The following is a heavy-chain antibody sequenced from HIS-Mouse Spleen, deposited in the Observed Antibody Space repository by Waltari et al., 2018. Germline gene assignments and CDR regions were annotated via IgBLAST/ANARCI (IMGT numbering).Heavy chain of an antibody. CDR1: GFTVSSNY. CDR3: ARDTVIAARSYGMDV. D-gene: IGHD6-6*01. J-gene: IGHJ6*02. Sequence: EVQLVESGGGLIQPGGSLRLSCAASGFTVSSNYMSWVRQAPGKGLEWVSVIYSGGSTYYAESVRGRFTSSRDNSKSTLYLQMNSLRAEDTAVYYCARDTVIAARSYGMDVWGQGTTVTVSS. V-gene: IGHV3-53*01. CDR2: IYSGGST.